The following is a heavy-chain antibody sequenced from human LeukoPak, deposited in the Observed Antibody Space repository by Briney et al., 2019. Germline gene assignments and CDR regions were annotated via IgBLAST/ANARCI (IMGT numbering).Heavy chain of an antibody. V-gene: IGHV4-59*12. CDR2: IYYSGST. CDR3: ARDSYGSGSY. Sequence: SETLSLTCTVSGGSISSYYWSWIRQPPGKGLEWIGYIYYSGSTNYNPSLKSRVTISVDTSKNQFSLKLSSVTAADTAVYYCARDSYGSGSYWGQGTLVTVSS. D-gene: IGHD3-10*01. CDR1: GGSISSYY. J-gene: IGHJ4*02.